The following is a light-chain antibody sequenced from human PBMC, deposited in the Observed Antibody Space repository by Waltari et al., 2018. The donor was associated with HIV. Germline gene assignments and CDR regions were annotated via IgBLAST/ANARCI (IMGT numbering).Light chain of an antibody. J-gene: IGLJ2*01. CDR2: EVS. Sequence: QSALTQPASVSGSPGQSITISCTGPSSDVGGYNYVSWYQQHPGKAPKLMIYEVSNRPSGVSNRFSGSKSGNTASLTISGLQAEDEADYYCSSYTSSSTVVFSGGTKLTVL. V-gene: IGLV2-14*01. CDR3: SSYTSSSTVV. CDR1: SSDVGGYNY.